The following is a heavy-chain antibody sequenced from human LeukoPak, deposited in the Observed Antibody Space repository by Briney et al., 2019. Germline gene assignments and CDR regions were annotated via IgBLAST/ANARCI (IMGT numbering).Heavy chain of an antibody. CDR3: ARERVKLSNYYYYGMDV. J-gene: IGHJ6*02. CDR2: ISSSGSTI. V-gene: IGHV3-11*01. D-gene: IGHD2-21*01. CDR1: GFTFSDYY. Sequence: GGSLRLSCAASGFTFSDYYMSWIRQAPGKGLEWVSYISSSGSTIYYADSVKGRFTISRDNAKNSLYLQMNSLRAEDTAVYYCARERVKLSNYYYYGMDVWGQGTTVPSP.